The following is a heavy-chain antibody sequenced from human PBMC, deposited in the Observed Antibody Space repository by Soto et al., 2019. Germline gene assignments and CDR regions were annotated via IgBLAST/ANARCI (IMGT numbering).Heavy chain of an antibody. D-gene: IGHD6-6*01. Sequence: LSLTCGVSGGSISSSNWWSWVRQPPGKGLEWIGEIYHSGSTNYNPSLKSRVTISVDKSKNQFSLKLSSVTAADTAVYYCARDAGRSSSSWNYFDYWGQGTLVTVSS. CDR3: ARDAGRSSSSWNYFDY. V-gene: IGHV4-4*02. CDR2: IYHSGST. CDR1: GGSISSSNW. J-gene: IGHJ4*02.